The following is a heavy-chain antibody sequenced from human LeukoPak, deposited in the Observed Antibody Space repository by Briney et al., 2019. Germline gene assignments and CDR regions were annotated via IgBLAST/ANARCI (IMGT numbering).Heavy chain of an antibody. CDR1: GLTFTTSA. D-gene: IGHD3-10*01. CDR3: AKGVRGVIRDAFDI. J-gene: IGHJ3*02. CDR2: ITATSSFT. Sequence: PGGSLRLSCAASGLTFTTSAMTWVRQAPGKGLKWVSGITATSSFTDYADSVKGRFTISRDNSKNTVLLQMNSLRVEDTAMYYCAKGVRGVIRDAFDIWGQGTLVTVTS. V-gene: IGHV3-23*01.